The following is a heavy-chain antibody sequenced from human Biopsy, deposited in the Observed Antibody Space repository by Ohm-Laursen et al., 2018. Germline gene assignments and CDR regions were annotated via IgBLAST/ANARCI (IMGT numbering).Heavy chain of an antibody. CDR2: IYLDGNT. V-gene: IGHV3-53*01. Sequence: SLRLSCAASGFTGSTTYMSWVRQAPGKGLEWVSIIYLDGNTYYTDSVKGRFTISRDNSKNALYLQMNSLRPADTAKYYCVRGRAYWGQGTLVTVSS. J-gene: IGHJ4*02. CDR3: VRGRAY. CDR1: GFTGSTTY.